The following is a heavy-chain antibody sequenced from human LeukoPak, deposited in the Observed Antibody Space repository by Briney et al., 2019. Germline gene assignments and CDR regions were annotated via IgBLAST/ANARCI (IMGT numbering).Heavy chain of an antibody. V-gene: IGHV4-59*08. J-gene: IGHJ4*02. Sequence: PSETLSLTCTVSGGSISAYSWGWFRRPPGKGLEWIAYISDIGSINYNPSLKSRVTISLDTSKNQLSLKLSSVTAADTAVYYCAGHHSRNTVDFWGQGTLVTVSS. CDR2: ISDIGSI. CDR3: AGHHSRNTVDF. D-gene: IGHD2-15*01. CDR1: GGSISAYS.